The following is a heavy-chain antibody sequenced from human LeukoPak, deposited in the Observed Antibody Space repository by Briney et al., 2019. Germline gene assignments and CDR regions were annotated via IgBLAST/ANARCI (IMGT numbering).Heavy chain of an antibody. D-gene: IGHD4-11*01. Sequence: SETLSLTCTVSGGSISSYYWSWIRQPAGKGLEWIGRIYTSGSTNYNPSLKSRVTISVDTSKNQFSLKLSSVTAADTAVYYCARSNYHPLSYYYYGMDVWGQGTTVTVSS. CDR1: GGSISSYY. J-gene: IGHJ6*02. CDR2: IYTSGST. V-gene: IGHV4-4*07. CDR3: ARSNYHPLSYYYYGMDV.